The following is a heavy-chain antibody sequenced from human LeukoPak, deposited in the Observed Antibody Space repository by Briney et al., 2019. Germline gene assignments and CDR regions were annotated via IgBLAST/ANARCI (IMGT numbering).Heavy chain of an antibody. J-gene: IGHJ5*02. D-gene: IGHD1-26*01. V-gene: IGHV4-61*02. CDR3: ARERWELHWFDP. CDR2: VYTSGST. Sequence: PSETLSLTWTVSGGSISSGSYYWSWIRQPAGKGLEWIGRVYTSGSTNYNPSLKSRVTISVDTSKNQFSLKLSSVTAADTAVYYCARERWELHWFDPWGQGTLVTVSS. CDR1: GGSISSGSYY.